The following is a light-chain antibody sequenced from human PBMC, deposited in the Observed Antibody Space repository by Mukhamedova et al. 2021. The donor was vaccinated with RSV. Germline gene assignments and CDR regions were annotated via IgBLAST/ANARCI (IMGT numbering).Light chain of an antibody. Sequence: GTSSDVGGYNYVSWYQQHPGKAPKLMIYDVSNRPSGVSNRFSGSKSGNTASLTISGLQAEDEADYYCSSYTSSSTLVFGGGTKLT. V-gene: IGLV2-14*04. J-gene: IGLJ2*01. CDR2: DVS. CDR3: SSYTSSSTLV. CDR1: SSDVGGYNY.